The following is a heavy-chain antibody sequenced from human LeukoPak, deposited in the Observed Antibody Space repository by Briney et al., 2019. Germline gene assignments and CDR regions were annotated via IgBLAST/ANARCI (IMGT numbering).Heavy chain of an antibody. CDR3: ARNVEAIKYDRYYYYMDV. Sequence: ASVKVSCKASGYTFTSYDINWVRQATGQGLEWMGWMNPNSGNTGYAQKFQGRVTMTRNTYISTAYMELSSLRSEDTAVYYCARNVEAIKYDRYYYYMDVWGKGTTVTVSS. CDR2: MNPNSGNT. D-gene: IGHD1-1*01. CDR1: GYTFTSYD. V-gene: IGHV1-8*01. J-gene: IGHJ6*03.